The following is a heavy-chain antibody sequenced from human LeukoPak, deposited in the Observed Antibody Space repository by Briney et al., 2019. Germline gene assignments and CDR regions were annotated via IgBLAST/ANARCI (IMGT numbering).Heavy chain of an antibody. CDR3: ARHGGLQSLQPHRDY. CDR2: IYYSGST. V-gene: IGHV4-39*01. CDR1: GGSISSSSYY. Sequence: SETLSLTCTVSGGSISSSSYYWGWLRQPPGKGLEGIGSIYYSGSTYYNPSLKSRVTISVDTSKNQFSLKLSSVTAADPAVYYCARHGGLQSLQPHRDYWGQGTLVTVSS. D-gene: IGHD5-24*01. J-gene: IGHJ4*02.